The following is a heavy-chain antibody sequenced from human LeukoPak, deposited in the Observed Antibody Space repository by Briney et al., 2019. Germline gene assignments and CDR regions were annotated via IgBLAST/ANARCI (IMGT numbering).Heavy chain of an antibody. Sequence: ASVKVSCKASGGTFSSYAISWVRQAPGQWLEWMGGIIPIFGTANYAQKFQGRVTITADESTSTAYMELSSLRSEDTAVYYCARDQYQLLTGAFDYWGQGTLVTVSS. CDR3: ARDQYQLLTGAFDY. CDR1: GGTFSSYA. D-gene: IGHD2-2*01. V-gene: IGHV1-69*13. CDR2: IIPIFGTA. J-gene: IGHJ4*02.